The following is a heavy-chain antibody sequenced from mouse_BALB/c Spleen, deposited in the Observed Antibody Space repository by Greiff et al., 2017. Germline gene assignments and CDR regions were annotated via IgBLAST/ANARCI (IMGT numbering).Heavy chain of an antibody. CDR3: ARTTVVDAPCAMEY. CDR2: INPCTGYT. V-gene: IGHV1-7*01. CDR1: GYSFTSYC. Sequence: QVQLKESGAELAKPGASVKMSCKASGYSFTSYCMHWVKQRPGQGLEWIGYINPCTGYTEYNQKFKDKATLTADKSSSTAYMQLSSLTSEDSAVYYCARTTVVDAPCAMEYWGQGTAGTVAA. J-gene: IGHJ4*01. D-gene: IGHD1-1*01.